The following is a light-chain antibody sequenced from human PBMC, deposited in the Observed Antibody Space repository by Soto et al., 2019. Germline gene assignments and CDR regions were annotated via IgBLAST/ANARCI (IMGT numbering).Light chain of an antibody. J-gene: IGLJ2*01. CDR3: CSYAGSYTVV. Sequence: QSALTQPRSVSVSPGQSVTISCTGTSSDVGGYNYVSWYQQHPGKAPKLMIYDVSKRPSGVPDRFSGSKSGNTASLTISGLQAEDEADYYCCSYAGSYTVVFGGGTQLTVL. CDR1: SSDVGGYNY. CDR2: DVS. V-gene: IGLV2-11*01.